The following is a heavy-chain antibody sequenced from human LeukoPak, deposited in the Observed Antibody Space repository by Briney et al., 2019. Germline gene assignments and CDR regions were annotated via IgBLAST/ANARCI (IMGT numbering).Heavy chain of an antibody. V-gene: IGHV3-74*01. CDR1: ELTFSSYW. Sequence: PGGSLRLSCAASELTFSSYWMHWVRQAPGKGLVWVSRINSDWSSTSYADSVKGRFTISRDNAKNMLYLQMNSLRAEDTAVYYCARRVWGDYLDYWGQGTLVTVSS. D-gene: IGHD3-10*01. J-gene: IGHJ4*02. CDR3: ARRVWGDYLDY. CDR2: INSDWSST.